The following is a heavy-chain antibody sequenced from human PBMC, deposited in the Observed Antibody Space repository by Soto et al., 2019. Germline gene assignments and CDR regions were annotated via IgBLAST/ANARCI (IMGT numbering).Heavy chain of an antibody. CDR2: ISSTTNYI. CDR1: GFTFTRYS. J-gene: IGHJ4*02. CDR3: ARESEDLTSNFDY. Sequence: VQLVESGGGLVNPGGSLRLSCAASGFTFTRYSMNWVLQAPGKGLEWVSSISSTTNYIYYGDSMKGRFTISRDNAKNSLYLEMNSLRAEDTAVYYCARESEDLTSNFDYWGQGTLVTVSS. V-gene: IGHV3-21*06.